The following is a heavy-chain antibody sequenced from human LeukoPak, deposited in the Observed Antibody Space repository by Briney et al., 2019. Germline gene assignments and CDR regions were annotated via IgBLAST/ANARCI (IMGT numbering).Heavy chain of an antibody. CDR3: AREVYGDPGYYYYGMDV. CDR2: IYYSGST. V-gene: IGHV4-59*01. J-gene: IGHJ6*02. D-gene: IGHD4-17*01. CDR1: GGSISSYY. Sequence: SETLSLTCTVSGGSISSYYWSWIRQPPGKGLEWIGYIYYSGSTNYNPSLKSRVTISVDTSKNQFSLKLSSVTAADTAVYYCAREVYGDPGYYYYGMDVWGQGTTVTVSS.